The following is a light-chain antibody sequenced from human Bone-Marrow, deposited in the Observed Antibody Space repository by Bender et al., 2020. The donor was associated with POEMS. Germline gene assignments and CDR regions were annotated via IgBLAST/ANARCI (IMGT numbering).Light chain of an antibody. CDR2: DVS. J-gene: IGLJ1*01. Sequence: QSALTQPPSASGSPGQSITVSCNGTSSDVGAYKFVSWYQQHPGKAPKLVIYDVSNRPSGVSNRFSASKSDNTATLTISGLQAEDEADYYCSSYTRSNTHVFGTGTKVTVL. V-gene: IGLV2-14*03. CDR1: SSDVGAYKF. CDR3: SSYTRSNTHV.